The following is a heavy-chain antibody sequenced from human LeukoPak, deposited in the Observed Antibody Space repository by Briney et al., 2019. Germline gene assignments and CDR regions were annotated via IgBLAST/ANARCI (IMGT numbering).Heavy chain of an antibody. CDR3: ASRQLLGRITIFGVVITHQNNWFDP. V-gene: IGHV1-46*01. D-gene: IGHD3-3*01. J-gene: IGHJ5*02. CDR2: INPSGGST. Sequence: GASVKVSCKASGYTFTSYYMHWVRQAPGQGLEWMGLINPSGGSTSYAQKFQGRVTMTRDMSTSTVYMELSSLRSEDTAVYYCASRQLLGRITIFGVVITHQNNWFDPWGQGTLVTVSS. CDR1: GYTFTSYY.